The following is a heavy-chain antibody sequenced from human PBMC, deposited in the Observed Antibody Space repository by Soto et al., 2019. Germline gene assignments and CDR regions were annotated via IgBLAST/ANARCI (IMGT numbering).Heavy chain of an antibody. D-gene: IGHD3-3*01. V-gene: IGHV1-3*01. CDR2: INAGSGYT. CDR1: GYTFTTFA. Sequence: ASVKVSCKASGYTFTTFAMHWVRQAPGQRPEWLGWINAGSGYTKYSQNFQDRVTISSDTSASTAYMELSSLRSGDTAIYYCARDRVALAMFGVPVGVFKNWGQGTLVTVS. J-gene: IGHJ4*02. CDR3: ARDRVALAMFGVPVGVFKN.